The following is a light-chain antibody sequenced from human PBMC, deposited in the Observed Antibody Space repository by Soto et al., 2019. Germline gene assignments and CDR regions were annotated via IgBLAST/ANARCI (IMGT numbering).Light chain of an antibody. V-gene: IGKV1-39*01. CDR1: QGISNY. CDR2: AAS. J-gene: IGKJ3*01. CDR3: QQSYSSPAFT. Sequence: DIQMTQSPSSLSASVGDRVTITCRASQGISNYLAWYQQKPGKAPKLLIYAASNLHSGVPSRFSGSGSGTEFTLTITSLQPEDFATYYCQQSYSSPAFTFGPGTKVDVK.